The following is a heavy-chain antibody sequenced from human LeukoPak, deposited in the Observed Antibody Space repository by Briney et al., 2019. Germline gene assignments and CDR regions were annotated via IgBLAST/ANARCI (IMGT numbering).Heavy chain of an antibody. Sequence: AASVKVSCKASGGTFSSYAISWVRQAPGLGLEWMGGIIPIFGTANYAQKFQGRVTITTDESTSTAYMELSSLRSEDTAVYYCARSKLEKGERYFDYWGQGTLVTVSS. CDR3: ARSKLEKGERYFDY. CDR2: IIPIFGTA. D-gene: IGHD1-1*01. CDR1: GGTFSSYA. J-gene: IGHJ4*02. V-gene: IGHV1-69*05.